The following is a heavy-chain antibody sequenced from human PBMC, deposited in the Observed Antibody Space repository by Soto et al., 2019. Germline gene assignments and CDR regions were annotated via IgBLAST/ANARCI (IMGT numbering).Heavy chain of an antibody. CDR3: AKARGATHFFDN. J-gene: IGHJ4*02. CDR2: ITDGGGST. CDR1: GFTFSNYD. V-gene: IGHV3-23*04. Sequence: EVQLVESGGGSVQTGGSVTLSCTASGFTFSNYDMTWVRQAPGKGLDWVSLITDGGGSTHYVDSVKGRFTISRDNWKNTMFLQMNSLRVEDTATYFCAKARGATHFFDNWCQGTLLTVSS.